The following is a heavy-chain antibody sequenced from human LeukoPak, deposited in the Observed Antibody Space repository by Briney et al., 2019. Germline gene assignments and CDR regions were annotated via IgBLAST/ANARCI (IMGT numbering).Heavy chain of an antibody. CDR3: ARDPLLYSSGPYDY. V-gene: IGHV4-34*01. CDR1: GGSFSGYY. D-gene: IGHD6-19*01. CDR2: INHSGST. Sequence: SETLSLTCAVYGGSFSGYYWSWIRQPPGKGLEWIGEINHSGSTNYNPSLKSRVTISVDTSKNQFSLKLSSVTAADTAVYYCARDPLLYSSGPYDYWGQGTLVTVSS. J-gene: IGHJ4*02.